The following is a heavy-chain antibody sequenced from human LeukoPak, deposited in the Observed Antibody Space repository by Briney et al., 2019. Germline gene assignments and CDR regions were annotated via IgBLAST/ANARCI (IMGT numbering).Heavy chain of an antibody. J-gene: IGHJ4*02. V-gene: IGHV3-7*01. CDR3: ARVEFREYNYYFDS. CDR2: IKHDGSGM. CDR1: GFTFSSSA. Sequence: GGSLRLSCAASGFTFSSSAMSWVRQAPGKGLEWVANIKHDGSGMSYVDSVKGRFTISRDNAKDSLYLQMNSLRAEDTAIYYCARVEFREYNYYFDSWGQGTLVTVS. D-gene: IGHD1-20*01.